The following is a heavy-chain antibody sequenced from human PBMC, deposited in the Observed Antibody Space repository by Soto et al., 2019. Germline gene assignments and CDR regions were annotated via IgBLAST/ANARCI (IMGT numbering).Heavy chain of an antibody. Sequence: QVQLQESGPGLVEPTGTLSLTCGVSGGSFSSGDWWTWVHQPPGKGLEWIGEIFHAGGTSYNSSLQSRVTISLDKTKNQLSLRLTSVTAADTAIYYCAGRTPIAPTWGRGTLVIVSS. CDR3: AGRTPIAPT. CDR2: IFHAGGT. V-gene: IGHV4-4*02. D-gene: IGHD6-13*01. J-gene: IGHJ5*02. CDR1: GGSFSSGDW.